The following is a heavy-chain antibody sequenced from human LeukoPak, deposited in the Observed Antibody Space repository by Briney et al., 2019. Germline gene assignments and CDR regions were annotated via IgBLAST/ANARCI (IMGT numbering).Heavy chain of an antibody. CDR3: ARGSSSDYVWGSYRYSRGDGY. Sequence: ASVKVSCKASGYTFTSYDINWVRQATGQGLEWMGWMNPNSGNTGYAQKFQGRVTMTRNTSISTAYMELSSLRSEDTAVYYCARGSSSDYVWGSYRYSRGDGYWGQGTLVTVSS. J-gene: IGHJ4*02. D-gene: IGHD3-16*02. CDR1: GYTFTSYD. V-gene: IGHV1-8*01. CDR2: MNPNSGNT.